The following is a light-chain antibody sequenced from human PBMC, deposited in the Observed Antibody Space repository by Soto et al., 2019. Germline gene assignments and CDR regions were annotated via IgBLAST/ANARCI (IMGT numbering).Light chain of an antibody. CDR1: QSVSSY. CDR2: GAS. Sequence: EIVMTQSPATLSVSPGERATLSCRASQSVSSYLAWYQQKPGQAPRLLIYGASSRATGIPDRFSGDGSGTDFTLKISRLEPEDFAVYYCQQYSLSPLTFGGGTRWIS. V-gene: IGKV3-20*01. J-gene: IGKJ4*01. CDR3: QQYSLSPLT.